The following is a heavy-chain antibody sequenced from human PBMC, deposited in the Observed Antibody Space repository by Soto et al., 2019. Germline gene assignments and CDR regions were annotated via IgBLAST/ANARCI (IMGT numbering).Heavy chain of an antibody. J-gene: IGHJ6*02. CDR3: AKNGDFWSWGMDV. CDR2: ISNSGDGT. D-gene: IGHD3-3*01. CDR1: GFTFSTYA. Sequence: GGSLRLSCAASGFTFSTYAMTWVRQAPGKGLEWVSLISNSGDGTYYADSVKGRFTISRDNSQRTLNLQMNSLRAEDTAVYYCAKNGDFWSWGMDVWGQGTTVTVSS. V-gene: IGHV3-23*01.